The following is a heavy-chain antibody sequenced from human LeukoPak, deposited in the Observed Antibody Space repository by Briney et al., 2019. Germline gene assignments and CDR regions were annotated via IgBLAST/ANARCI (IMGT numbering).Heavy chain of an antibody. D-gene: IGHD6-13*01. V-gene: IGHV3-72*01. J-gene: IGHJ4*02. Sequence: QSGGSLRLSCAASGFTFSDYYMDWVRQAPGKGLEWVGRIRNKANSYTSEYAASVKGRFTISRDDSKNSLYLQMNSLKTEDTAVYYCTRRAVAGALDYWGQGTLVTVSS. CDR3: TRRAVAGALDY. CDR1: GFTFSDYY. CDR2: IRNKANSYTS.